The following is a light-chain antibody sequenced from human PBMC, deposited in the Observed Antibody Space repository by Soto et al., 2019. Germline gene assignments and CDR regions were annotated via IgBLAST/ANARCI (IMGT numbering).Light chain of an antibody. Sequence: SYELTQPPSLSVAPGQTARVTCGGDHIGSKSVQWYQQKSGQAPVLVVYAGSGRPSGIPDRFSGSNSGNTATLTITRVEAGDEADYYCQVGNSTTDHVVFGGGTKVTVL. J-gene: IGLJ2*01. CDR3: QVGNSTTDHVV. V-gene: IGLV3-21*02. CDR1: HIGSKS. CDR2: AGS.